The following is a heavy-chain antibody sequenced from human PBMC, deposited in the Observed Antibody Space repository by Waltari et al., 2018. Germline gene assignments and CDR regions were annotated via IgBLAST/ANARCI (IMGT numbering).Heavy chain of an antibody. J-gene: IGHJ4*02. CDR3: TRGIKRGYSSGPENFDY. D-gene: IGHD5-12*01. Sequence: QVQLVQSGAEVKKPGASVKVSCKASGYTFTTFSMHWVRQAPGQRLEWMGGINVGNVYRKYSQNFQARVTFTRNQAANTAYMELSSLRSEDTAVYYCTRGIKRGYSSGPENFDYWGQGTLVTVSS. V-gene: IGHV1-3*01. CDR1: GYTFTTFS. CDR2: INVGNVYR.